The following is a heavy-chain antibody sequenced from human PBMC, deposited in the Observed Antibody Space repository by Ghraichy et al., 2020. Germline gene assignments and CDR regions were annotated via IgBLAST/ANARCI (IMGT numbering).Heavy chain of an antibody. D-gene: IGHD6-19*01. J-gene: IGHJ4*02. V-gene: IGHV6-1*01. CDR3: AREWGDSSGWELKGLLDY. Sequence: SQTLSLTCAISGDSVSSNSAAWNWIRQSPSRGLEWLGRTYYRSKWYNDYAVSVKSRITINPDTSKNQFSLQLNSVTPEDTAVYYCAREWGDSSGWELKGLLDYWGQGTLVTVSS. CDR1: GDSVSSNSAA. CDR2: TYYRSKWYN.